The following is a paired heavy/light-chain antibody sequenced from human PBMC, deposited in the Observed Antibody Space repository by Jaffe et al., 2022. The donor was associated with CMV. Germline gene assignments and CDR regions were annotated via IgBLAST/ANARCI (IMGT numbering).Light chain of an antibody. J-gene: IGLJ3*02. CDR3: MIWHSSASV. CDR2: YKSDSDK. V-gene: IGLV5-45*03. CDR1: SGINVGTYR. Sequence: QAVLTQPSSLSASPGASASLTCTLRSGINVGTYRIYWYQQKPGSPPQYLLRYKSDSDKQQGSGVPSRFSGSKDASANAGILLISGLQSEDEADYYCMIWHSSASVFGGGTKLTVL.
Heavy chain of an antibody. Sequence: QVQLVESGGGVVQPGRSLRLSCAASGFTFSSYGMHWVRQAPGKGLEWVAVIWYDGSNKYYADSVKGRFTISRDNSKNTLYLQMNSLRAEDTAVYYCARGIMDYYDSSGYYWVDYYYYYMDVWGKGTTVTVSS. CDR2: IWYDGSNK. CDR1: GFTFSSYG. J-gene: IGHJ6*03. V-gene: IGHV3-33*08. D-gene: IGHD3-22*01. CDR3: ARGIMDYYDSSGYYWVDYYYYYMDV.